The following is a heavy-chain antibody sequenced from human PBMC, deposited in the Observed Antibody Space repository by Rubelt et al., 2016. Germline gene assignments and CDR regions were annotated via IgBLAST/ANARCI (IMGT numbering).Heavy chain of an antibody. J-gene: IGHJ4*02. CDR3: ARDLPPFRRYNWNFPLDY. CDR1: GYTFTSYG. CDR2: ISAYNGHT. V-gene: IGHV1-18*01. Sequence: QVQLVQSGAEVKKPGASVKVSCKASGYTFTSYGISWVRQAPGQGLEWMGWISAYNGHTNYAQKLQGRGTMTTDTSTSTAYMELSSLRADDTAVYYCARDLPPFRRYNWNFPLDYWGQGTLVTVSS. D-gene: IGHD1-7*01.